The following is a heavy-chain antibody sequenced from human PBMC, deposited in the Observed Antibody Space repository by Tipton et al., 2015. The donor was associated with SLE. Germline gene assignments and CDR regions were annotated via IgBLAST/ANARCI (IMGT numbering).Heavy chain of an antibody. CDR3: ARVNWNYISEYYYYYGMDV. D-gene: IGHD1-7*01. Sequence: QSGAEVKKPGASVKVSCKASGYTFTSYGISWVRQAPGQGLEWMGWISAYNGNTNYAQKLQGRVTMTTDTSTSTAYMELRSLRSDDTAVYYCARVNWNYISEYYYYYGMDVWGQGTTVTVSS. CDR1: GYTFTSYG. J-gene: IGHJ6*02. CDR2: ISAYNGNT. V-gene: IGHV1-18*01.